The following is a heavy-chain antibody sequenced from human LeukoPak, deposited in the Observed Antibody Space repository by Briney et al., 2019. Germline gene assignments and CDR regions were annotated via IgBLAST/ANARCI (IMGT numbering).Heavy chain of an antibody. V-gene: IGHV1-69*05. Sequence: SVKVSCKASGGTFSSYAISWVRQAPGQGLEWMGGIIPIFSTANYAQKFQGRVTITTDESTSTAYMELSSLRSEDTAVYYCARDQIGGYCSSTSCYTPTHWFDPWGQGTLVTVSS. CDR2: IIPIFSTA. CDR3: ARDQIGGYCSSTSCYTPTHWFDP. J-gene: IGHJ5*02. D-gene: IGHD2-2*02. CDR1: GGTFSSYA.